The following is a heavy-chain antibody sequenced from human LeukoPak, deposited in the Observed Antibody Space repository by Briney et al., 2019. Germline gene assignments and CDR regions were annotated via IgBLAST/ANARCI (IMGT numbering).Heavy chain of an antibody. D-gene: IGHD5-12*01. Sequence: GGSLRLSCAASGFTFSSYAMSWVRQAPGKGLEWVSAISGSGGSTYYADSVKGRFTISRDNSKNTLYLQMNNLRAEDTAVYYCAKDQRAWLHQSPYFDCWGQGTLVTVSS. CDR3: AKDQRAWLHQSPYFDC. CDR1: GFTFSSYA. J-gene: IGHJ4*02. V-gene: IGHV3-23*01. CDR2: ISGSGGST.